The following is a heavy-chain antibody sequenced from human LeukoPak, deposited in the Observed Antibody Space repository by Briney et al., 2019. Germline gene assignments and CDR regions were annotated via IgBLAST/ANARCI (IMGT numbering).Heavy chain of an antibody. CDR1: GYTFTTYY. CDR2: INPNSGVT. CDR3: TRVRRGCSGGSCYGNFQH. D-gene: IGHD2-15*01. J-gene: IGHJ1*01. Sequence: ASLNVSCKASGYTFTTYYIHWVRRAPGQGLEWMGWINPNSGVTESAQKFQGRVTMTRDTSTSTAYMELSRLRSDDTAVYYCTRVRRGCSGGSCYGNFQHWGQGTLVTVSS. V-gene: IGHV1-2*02.